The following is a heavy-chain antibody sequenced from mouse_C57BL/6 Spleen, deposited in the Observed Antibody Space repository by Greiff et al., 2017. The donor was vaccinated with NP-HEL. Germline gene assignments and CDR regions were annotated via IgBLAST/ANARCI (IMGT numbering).Heavy chain of an antibody. CDR1: GYTFTSYW. CDR2: IDPSDSYT. V-gene: IGHV1-50*01. Sequence: VKLQESGAELVKPGASVKLSCKASGYTFTSYWMQWVKQRPGQGLEWIGEIDPSDSYTNYNQKFKGKATLTVDTSSSTAYMQLSSLTSEDSAVYYCAKPDSSGYSQSYWGQGTLVTVSA. CDR3: AKPDSSGYSQSY. D-gene: IGHD3-2*02. J-gene: IGHJ3*01.